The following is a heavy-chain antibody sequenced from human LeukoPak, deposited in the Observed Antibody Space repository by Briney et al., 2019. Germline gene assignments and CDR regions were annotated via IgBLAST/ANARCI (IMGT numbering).Heavy chain of an antibody. CDR2: IYTSGST. J-gene: IGHJ6*03. D-gene: IGHD6-19*01. CDR1: GGSISSYY. Sequence: SETLSLTCTVSGGSISSYYWSWIRQPAGKGLEWIGRIYTSGSTNYNPSLKSRVTMSVDTSKNQFSLKLSSVTAADTAVYYCARDQGGGGSSVWFPPYYYYYMDVWGKGTTVTISS. CDR3: ARDQGGGGSSVWFPPYYYYYMDV. V-gene: IGHV4-4*07.